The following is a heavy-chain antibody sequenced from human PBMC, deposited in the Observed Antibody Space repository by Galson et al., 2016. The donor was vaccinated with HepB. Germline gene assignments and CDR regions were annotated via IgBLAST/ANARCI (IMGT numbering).Heavy chain of an antibody. D-gene: IGHD6-13*01. CDR3: ARDAVAMIAAGGNDY. J-gene: IGHJ4*02. V-gene: IGHV3-11*05. CDR2: ISSSSSFT. CDR1: GFTFGDYA. Sequence: SLRLSCAASGFTFGDYAMTWIRQAPGKGLQWVSDISSSSSFTHYADSVKGRFTISRDNAKNSLYLQMNSLGVEDTAVYYCARDAVAMIAAGGNDYWGQGTLVTVSS.